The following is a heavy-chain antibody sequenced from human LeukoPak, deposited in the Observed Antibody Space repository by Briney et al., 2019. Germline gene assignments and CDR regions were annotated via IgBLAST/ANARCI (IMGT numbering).Heavy chain of an antibody. CDR2: INPNSGGT. Sequence: GASVKVSCKASGYTFTGYYVHWVRQAPGQGLEWMGWINPNSGGTNYAQKFQGRVTMTRDTSINTVYMELSRLRSDDTAVYYCAREITIDRGAITGPVDYWGQGTLVTVSS. J-gene: IGHJ4*02. CDR1: GYTFTGYY. D-gene: IGHD3-10*01. V-gene: IGHV1-2*02. CDR3: AREITIDRGAITGPVDY.